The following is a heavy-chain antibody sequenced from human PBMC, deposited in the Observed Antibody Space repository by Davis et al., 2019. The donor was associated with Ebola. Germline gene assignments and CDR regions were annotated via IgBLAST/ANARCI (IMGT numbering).Heavy chain of an antibody. V-gene: IGHV5-51*01. CDR3: ARHPRGAVAGIYYFDL. J-gene: IGHJ4*02. D-gene: IGHD6-19*01. CDR2: IYAGDSDT. CDR1: GYNFTTSW. Sequence: GESLKISCQGFGYNFTTSWIGWLRQMPGKGLDWMGVIYAGDSDTRYSPSFQGQVTISADNSISTTYLQWSSLKASDSAMYYCARHPRGAVAGIYYFDLWGQGTLVTVSS.